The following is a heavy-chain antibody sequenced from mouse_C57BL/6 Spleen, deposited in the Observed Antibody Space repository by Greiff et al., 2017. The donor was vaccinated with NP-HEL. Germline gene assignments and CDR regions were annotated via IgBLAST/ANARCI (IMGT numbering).Heavy chain of an antibody. CDR1: GYTFTDYN. CDR3: AKHWAMAY. D-gene: IGHD4-1*01. V-gene: IGHV1-18*01. Sequence: EVQLQQSGPELVKPGASVKIPCKASGYTFTDYNMDWVKQSHGKSLEWIGVINPNNGGTIYNQKFKGKATLTVDKSSSTAYMELRSLTSEDTAIDYCAKHWAMAYWGQGTSVTVSS. CDR2: INPNNGGT. J-gene: IGHJ4*01.